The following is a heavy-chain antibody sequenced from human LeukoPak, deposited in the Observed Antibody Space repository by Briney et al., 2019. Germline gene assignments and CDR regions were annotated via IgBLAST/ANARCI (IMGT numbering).Heavy chain of an antibody. D-gene: IGHD4-17*01. Sequence: GGSLRLSCAASGFTFSSDAMSWVRQAPGKGLEWVSAISGSGGSTYYADSVKGRFTISRDNAKSSLYLQMNSLRADDTAVYYCARDRLHYGEYEKTLDYWGQGTLVTVSS. CDR1: GFTFSSDA. V-gene: IGHV3-23*01. CDR3: ARDRLHYGEYEKTLDY. J-gene: IGHJ4*02. CDR2: ISGSGGST.